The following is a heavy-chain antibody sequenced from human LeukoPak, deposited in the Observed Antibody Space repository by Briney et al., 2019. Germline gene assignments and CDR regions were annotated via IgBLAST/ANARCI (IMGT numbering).Heavy chain of an antibody. CDR1: GYTFTSYA. CDR2: INAGNGNT. J-gene: IGHJ1*01. D-gene: IGHD6-13*01. CDR3: ARSSVMAAAGTGRNQYFQH. V-gene: IGHV1-3*01. Sequence: GASVKVSCKASGYTFTSYAMHWVRQAPGQRLEWMGWINAGNGNTKYSQKFQGRVTITRDTSASTAYMELSSLRFEDTAVYYCARSSVMAAAGTGRNQYFQHWGQGTLVTVSS.